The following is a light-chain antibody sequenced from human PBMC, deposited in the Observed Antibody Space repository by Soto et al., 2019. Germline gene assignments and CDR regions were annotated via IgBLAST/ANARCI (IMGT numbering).Light chain of an antibody. CDR1: SSDVGGYNY. V-gene: IGLV2-14*01. CDR2: DVT. Sequence: QSALTQPASVSGSPGQSITISCTGTSSDVGGYNYVSWYQQHPGTAPKLMIYDVTHRPSGVSDRFSGSKSGNTASLTISGLQAEDEADYYCSSYASGSNYVFGTGTKVTVL. CDR3: SSYASGSNYV. J-gene: IGLJ1*01.